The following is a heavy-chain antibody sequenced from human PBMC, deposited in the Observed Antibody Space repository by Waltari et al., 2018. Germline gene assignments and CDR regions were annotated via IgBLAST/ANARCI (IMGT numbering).Heavy chain of an antibody. J-gene: IGHJ4*02. Sequence: QVQLVQSGAEVKKPGSSVKVSCKASGGTFSSYTISWVRQAPGQGLEWMGRIIPMLGIANYAQKVQGRVTITADKSTSTAYMELSSLRSEDTAVDYCARASLTTVTIGGGYDFDYWGQGTLVTVSS. CDR2: IIPMLGIA. CDR3: ARASLTTVTIGGGYDFDY. D-gene: IGHD4-17*01. V-gene: IGHV1-69*02. CDR1: GGTFSSYT.